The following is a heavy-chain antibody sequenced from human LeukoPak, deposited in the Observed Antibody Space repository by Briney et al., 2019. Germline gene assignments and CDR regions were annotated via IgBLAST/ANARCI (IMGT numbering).Heavy chain of an antibody. J-gene: IGHJ3*01. CDR2: IYNTGST. Sequence: SETLSLTCTVSNGSISSNYWSWIRQPAGKGLEWIGRIYNTGSTNYNPSLKSRVTMSVDTSKNQFSLRLSSVTAADTAIYYCARVRDSSGYYLRAFDVWGQGTMVTVSS. CDR3: ARVRDSSGYYLRAFDV. CDR1: NGSISSNY. V-gene: IGHV4-4*07. D-gene: IGHD3-22*01.